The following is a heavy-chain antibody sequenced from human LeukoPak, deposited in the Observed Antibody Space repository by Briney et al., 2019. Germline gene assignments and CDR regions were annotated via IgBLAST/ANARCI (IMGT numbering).Heavy chain of an antibody. CDR3: ARDLAGYCSSTSCRYGMDV. CDR1: GFTFSSYW. J-gene: IGHJ6*02. D-gene: IGHD2-2*03. V-gene: IGHV3-7*01. Sequence: GGSLRLSCAASGFTFSSYWMSWVRQAPGKGLEWVANIKQDGSEKYYADSVKGRFTISRDNSKNTLYLQMNSLRAEDTAAYYCARDLAGYCSSTSCRYGMDVWGQGTTVTVSS. CDR2: IKQDGSEK.